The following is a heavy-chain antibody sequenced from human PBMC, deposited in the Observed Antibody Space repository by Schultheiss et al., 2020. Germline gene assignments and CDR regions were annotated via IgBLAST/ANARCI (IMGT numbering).Heavy chain of an antibody. D-gene: IGHD2/OR15-2a*01. V-gene: IGHV3-15*07. J-gene: IGHJ6*02. CDR3: ARVHDLSYYYYGMDV. Sequence: GGSLRLSCAASDFTFTNAWMNWVRQAPGKGLEWVGRIKSKTDGGTTEYAAPVKGRFTISRDDSKSITYLQMNSLRAEDTAVYYCARVHDLSYYYYGMDVWGQGTTVTVSS. CDR1: DFTFTNAW. CDR2: IKSKTDGGTT.